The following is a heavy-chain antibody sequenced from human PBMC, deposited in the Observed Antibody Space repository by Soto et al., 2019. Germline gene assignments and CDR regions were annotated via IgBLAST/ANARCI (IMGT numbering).Heavy chain of an antibody. J-gene: IGHJ6*02. Sequence: QVQLVESGGGVVQPGRSLGLSCAPSGFSFSDFGMHWVRQAPGKGLEWVAAISHDGSNQYYGDSVKGRFSISRDHSNNRLYLQMNNLIVEDSAIYFCAKETRSRAVTATRVNGMDVWGQGTTVTVSS. V-gene: IGHV3-30*18. CDR2: ISHDGSNQ. CDR1: GFSFSDFG. CDR3: AKETRSRAVTATRVNGMDV. D-gene: IGHD2-21*02.